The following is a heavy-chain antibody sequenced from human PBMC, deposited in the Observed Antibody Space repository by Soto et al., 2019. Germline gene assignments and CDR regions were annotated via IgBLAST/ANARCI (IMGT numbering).Heavy chain of an antibody. Sequence: GGSLRLSCAASGFTFDDYAMHWVRQAPGKGLEWVSGISWNSGSIGYADSVKGRFTISRDNAKNSLYLQMNSLRAEDTALYYCAKDFFPRSGPFDYWGQGTLVTVSS. CDR1: GFTFDDYA. J-gene: IGHJ4*02. CDR3: AKDFFPRSGPFDY. V-gene: IGHV3-9*01. D-gene: IGHD7-27*01. CDR2: ISWNSGSI.